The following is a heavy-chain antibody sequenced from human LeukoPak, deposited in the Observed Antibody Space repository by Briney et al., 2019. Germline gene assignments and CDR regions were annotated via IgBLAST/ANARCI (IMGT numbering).Heavy chain of an antibody. CDR3: AKVSFDGGVIPYFDS. Sequence: GGSLRLSCAASGFSFTKYAMSWVRQAPGKGLEWVSGMSSSGDSTDYADSVKGRFTISRDNSKNTLYLQMDSLRVEDTAVFYCAKVSFDGGVIPYFDSWDQGTVVTVSS. D-gene: IGHD3-16*02. J-gene: IGHJ4*02. V-gene: IGHV3-23*01. CDR2: MSSSGDST. CDR1: GFSFTKYA.